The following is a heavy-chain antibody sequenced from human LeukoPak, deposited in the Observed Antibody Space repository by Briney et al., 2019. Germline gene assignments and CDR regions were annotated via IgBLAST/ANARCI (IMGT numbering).Heavy chain of an antibody. CDR1: GFTFSSYA. CDR3: AKWHCSSTSCYKGVFGY. Sequence: GGSLRLSCAASGFTFSSYAMSWVRQAPGKGLEWVSAISGSGGSTYYADSVKGRFTISRDNSKNTLYLQMNSLRAEDTAVYYCAKWHCSSTSCYKGVFGYWGQGTLVTVSS. CDR2: ISGSGGST. D-gene: IGHD2-2*02. V-gene: IGHV3-23*01. J-gene: IGHJ4*02.